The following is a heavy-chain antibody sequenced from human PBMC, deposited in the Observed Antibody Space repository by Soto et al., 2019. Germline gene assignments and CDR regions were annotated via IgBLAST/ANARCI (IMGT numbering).Heavy chain of an antibody. J-gene: IGHJ4*02. V-gene: IGHV1-24*01. CDR3: AMSFYRGTLDS. CDR2: FDPEDGET. D-gene: IGHD1-26*01. CDR1: RYTLTELS. Sequence: SVKVSCKVSRYTLTELSIHWVRQAPGKGLEWMGGFDPEDGETIYAQKFQGRVTMTEDTSTDTTYMELSSLRSEDTAVYYCAMSFYRGTLDSWGQGTLVTVSS.